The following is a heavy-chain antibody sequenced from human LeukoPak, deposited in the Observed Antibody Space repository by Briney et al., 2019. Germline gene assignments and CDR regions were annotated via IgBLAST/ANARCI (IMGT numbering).Heavy chain of an antibody. CDR1: GFTFTSSA. D-gene: IGHD4-17*01. J-gene: IGHJ6*02. V-gene: IGHV1-58*02. CDR3: AAPSHDYGDLYGMDV. Sequence: SVKVSCKASGFTFTSSAMQWVRQARGQRLEWIGWIVVGSGNTNYAQKFQERVTITRDMSTSTAYMELSSLRSEDTAVYYCAAPSHDYGDLYGMDVWGQGTKVTVSS. CDR2: IVVGSGNT.